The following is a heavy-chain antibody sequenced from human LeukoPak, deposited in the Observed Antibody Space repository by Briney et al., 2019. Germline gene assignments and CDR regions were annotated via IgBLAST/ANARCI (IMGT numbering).Heavy chain of an antibody. D-gene: IGHD2-2*01. J-gene: IGHJ4*02. Sequence: PSETLSLTCTVSGGSISSYYWSWIRQPPGKGLEWIGYIYYSGSTNYNPSLKSRVTISVDTSKNQFSLKLSSVTAADTAVYYCARGRYCSSTSCYRGRGFFDYWGQGTLVAVSS. V-gene: IGHV4-59*12. CDR2: IYYSGST. CDR3: ARGRYCSSTSCYRGRGFFDY. CDR1: GGSISSYY.